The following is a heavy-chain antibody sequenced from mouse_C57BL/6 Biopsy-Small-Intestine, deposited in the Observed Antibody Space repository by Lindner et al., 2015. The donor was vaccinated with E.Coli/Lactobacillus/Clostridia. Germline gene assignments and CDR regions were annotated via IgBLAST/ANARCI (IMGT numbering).Heavy chain of an antibody. CDR2: INPNSGYT. Sequence: SVKVSCKVSGYSFTSYYMHWVRQAPGQGLEWMGWINPNSGYTEYAQKFQGRVTMARDTSTGTTYMELSRLRSDDTAVYYCAMIMVTFGGVIDPWGQGTLVTVSS. CDR3: AMIMVTFGGVIDP. J-gene: IGHJ4*01. CDR1: GYSFTSYY. V-gene: IGHV1S55*01. D-gene: IGHD2-2*01.